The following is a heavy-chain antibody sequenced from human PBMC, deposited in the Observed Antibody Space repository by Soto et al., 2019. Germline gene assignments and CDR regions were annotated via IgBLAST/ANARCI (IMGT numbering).Heavy chain of an antibody. CDR1: GFTFSSYA. CDR2: ISGSGGST. J-gene: IGHJ4*02. CDR3: AKNDCSGGSCYDY. V-gene: IGHV3-23*01. D-gene: IGHD2-15*01. Sequence: PGGSLRLSCAASGFTFSSYAMSWVRQVPGKGLEWVSAISGSGGSTYYAASVKGRFTISRDNSKNTLYLQMNSLRAEDTAVYYCAKNDCSGGSCYDYWGQGTLVTVSS.